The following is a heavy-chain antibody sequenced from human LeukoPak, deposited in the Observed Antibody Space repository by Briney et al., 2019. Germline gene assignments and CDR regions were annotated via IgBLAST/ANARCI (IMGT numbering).Heavy chain of an antibody. V-gene: IGHV3-30*03. J-gene: IGHJ4*02. Sequence: GGSLRLSCAASGFTFRSYGMHWVRQAPGKGLEWVAVISYDGSNKYYADSVKGRFTISRDNSKNTLYLQMNSLRAEDTAVYYCAHGGRWLQLDYWGQGTLVTVSS. CDR2: ISYDGSNK. CDR3: AHGGRWLQLDY. CDR1: GFTFRSYG. D-gene: IGHD5-24*01.